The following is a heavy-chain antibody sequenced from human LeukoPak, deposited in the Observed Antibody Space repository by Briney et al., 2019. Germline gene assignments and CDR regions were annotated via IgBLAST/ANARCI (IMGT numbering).Heavy chain of an antibody. Sequence: GASVKVSCKASGGTFSSYAISWVRQAPGQGLEWMGGIIPIFGTANYAQKFQGRVTITADESTSTAYMELSSLRSEDTAVYYCARDHGSSGWYGHYFDYWGQGILVTVSS. J-gene: IGHJ4*02. CDR1: GGTFSSYA. CDR2: IIPIFGTA. V-gene: IGHV1-69*01. CDR3: ARDHGSSGWYGHYFDY. D-gene: IGHD6-19*01.